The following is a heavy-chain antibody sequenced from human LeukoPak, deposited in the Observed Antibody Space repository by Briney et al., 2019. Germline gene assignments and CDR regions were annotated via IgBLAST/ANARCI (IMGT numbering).Heavy chain of an antibody. Sequence: GGSLRLSCAAPGFTFSSYEMIWGRQAPGKGLEWVSYISSSGRTIFYADSVKGRFTVSRDNAKNSLYLQMNSLRAEDTAVYYCVRRYCSSSSCTLDSWGQGTLVTVSS. CDR3: VRRYCSSSSCTLDS. D-gene: IGHD2-15*01. J-gene: IGHJ4*02. CDR2: ISSSGRTI. V-gene: IGHV3-48*03. CDR1: GFTFSSYE.